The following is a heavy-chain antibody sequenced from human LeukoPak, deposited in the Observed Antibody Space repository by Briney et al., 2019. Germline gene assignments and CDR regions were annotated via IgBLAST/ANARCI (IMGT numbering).Heavy chain of an antibody. CDR2: ISYDGSNK. D-gene: IGHD1-26*01. J-gene: IGHJ4*02. CDR3: AKEGRYGDFDY. CDR1: GFTFSNAW. Sequence: PGGSLRLSCAASGFTFSNAWMSWVRQAPGKGLEWVAVISYDGSNKYYADSVKGRFTISRDNSKNTLYLQMNSLRAEDTAVYYCAKEGRYGDFDYWGQGTLVTVSS. V-gene: IGHV3-30*18.